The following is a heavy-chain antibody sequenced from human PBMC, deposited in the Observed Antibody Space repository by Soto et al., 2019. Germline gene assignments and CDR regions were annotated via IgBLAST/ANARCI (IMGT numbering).Heavy chain of an antibody. CDR3: ARAPIPNWNYYGMDV. D-gene: IGHD1-1*01. J-gene: IGHJ6*02. V-gene: IGHV4-31*01. CDR1: GGSVNSGGYH. Sequence: QVQLQESGPGQVKPSQTLSLTCTVSGGSVNSGGYHWSWIRQHPGKGLEWIGDIYYSGSTYYNPSLKNPVNISIDTSTNHFSLHFSALTAADTAVYYCARAPIPNWNYYGMDVWGQGTTVTVSS. CDR2: IYYSGST.